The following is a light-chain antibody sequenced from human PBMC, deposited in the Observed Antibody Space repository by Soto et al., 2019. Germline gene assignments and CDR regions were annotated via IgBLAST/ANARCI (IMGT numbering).Light chain of an antibody. CDR3: QQYNSPWT. CDR1: QGISNY. Sequence: DIQMTQSPSSLSASVGDRVTITCRASQGISNYLAWYQQKPGKVPKLLIYAASTLQSGVPSRFSGSGSGTDFTLTISSLQPEDVATYYCQQYNSPWTFGQGTKVEIK. J-gene: IGKJ1*01. V-gene: IGKV1-27*01. CDR2: AAS.